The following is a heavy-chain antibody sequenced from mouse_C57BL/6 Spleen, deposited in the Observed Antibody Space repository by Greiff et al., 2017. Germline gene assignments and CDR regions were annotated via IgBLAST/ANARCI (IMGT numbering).Heavy chain of an antibody. CDR1: GYTFTSYW. CDR3: TRGQLRPRMDY. V-gene: IGHV1-5*01. Sequence: VQLKQSGTVLARPGASVKMSCKTSGYTFTSYWMHWVKQRPGQGLEWIGAIYPGNSDTSYNQKFKGKATLTAVTSASTAYMELSSLTNEDSAVYYCTRGQLRPRMDYWGQGTSVTVSS. J-gene: IGHJ4*01. CDR2: IYPGNSDT. D-gene: IGHD3-2*02.